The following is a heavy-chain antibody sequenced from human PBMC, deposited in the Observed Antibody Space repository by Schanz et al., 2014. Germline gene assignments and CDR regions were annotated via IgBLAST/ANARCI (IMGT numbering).Heavy chain of an antibody. CDR1: GFSFSIFA. J-gene: IGHJ4*02. V-gene: IGHV3-23*01. CDR3: AKYVGGYSYVFVEY. CDR2: ISGSGGDT. D-gene: IGHD5-18*01. Sequence: EVQLLESGGGLVKPGGSLRLSCAASGFSFSIFAMTWVRQAPGQGLEWVSTISGSGGDTYPADSVKGRFTISRDNSNNSLYLQMKSLRAEDTAVYYCAKYVGGYSYVFVEYWGQGILVTVSA.